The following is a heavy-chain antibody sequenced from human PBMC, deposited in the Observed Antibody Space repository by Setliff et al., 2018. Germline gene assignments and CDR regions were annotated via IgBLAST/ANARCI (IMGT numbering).Heavy chain of an antibody. J-gene: IGHJ6*03. V-gene: IGHV4-59*08. CDR3: ARLGGSSTSGGFYYFYYYMDV. CDR2: IYYSGST. Sequence: SETLSLTCTVSGGSISSHYWSWIRQPPGKGLEWIGNIYYSGSTNYNPSLKSRVTISVDTSKNQFSLNLSSVTAADTAVYYCARLGGSSTSGGFYYFYYYMDVWGKGITVTVSS. CDR1: GGSISSHY. D-gene: IGHD2-2*01.